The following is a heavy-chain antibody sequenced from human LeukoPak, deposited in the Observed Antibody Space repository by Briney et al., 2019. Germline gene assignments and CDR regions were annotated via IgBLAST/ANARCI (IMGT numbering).Heavy chain of an antibody. CDR3: ARGQGYDSFDI. CDR1: GGSISSSSYY. Sequence: KASETLSLTCTVSGGSISSSSYYWGWICQPPGKGLAWIGSIYYSGSTYYNPSLKSRVTISVDTSKNQFSLKLSSVTAADTAVYYCARGQGYDSFDIWGQGTMVTVSS. J-gene: IGHJ3*02. V-gene: IGHV4-39*01. CDR2: IYYSGST. D-gene: IGHD2-2*01.